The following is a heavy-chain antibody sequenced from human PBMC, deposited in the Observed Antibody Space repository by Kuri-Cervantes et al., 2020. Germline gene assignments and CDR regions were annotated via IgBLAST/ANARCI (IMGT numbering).Heavy chain of an antibody. D-gene: IGHD3-9*01. CDR3: ARGRLRYFDWSLNWFDP. J-gene: IGHJ5*02. V-gene: IGHV1-46*01. CDR2: INPSGGST. CDR1: RYTFTSYY. Sequence: ASVKVSCKASRYTFTSYYMHWVRQAPGQGLEWMGIINPSGGSTSYAQKFQGRVTMTRDTSTSTAYMELSSLRSEDTAVYYCARGRLRYFDWSLNWFDPWGQGTLVTVSS.